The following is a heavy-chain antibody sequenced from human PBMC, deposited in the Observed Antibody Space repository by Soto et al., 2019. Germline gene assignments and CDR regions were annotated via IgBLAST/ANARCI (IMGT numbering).Heavy chain of an antibody. V-gene: IGHV3-23*01. D-gene: IGHD3-16*01. CDR2: ISGSGGST. Sequence: GGSLRLSCAASGFTFSSYAMSWVRQAPGKGLEWVSAISGSGGSTYYADSVKGRFTISRDNSKNTLYLQMNSLRAEDTAVYYCAKQVSRGPTYTLPLSPSDYWGQGTLVTVSS. CDR1: GFTFSSYA. J-gene: IGHJ4*02. CDR3: AKQVSRGPTYTLPLSPSDY.